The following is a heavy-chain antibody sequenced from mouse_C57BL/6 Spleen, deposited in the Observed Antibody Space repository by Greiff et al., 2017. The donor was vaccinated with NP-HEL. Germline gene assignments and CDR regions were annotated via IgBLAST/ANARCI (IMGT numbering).Heavy chain of an antibody. J-gene: IGHJ2*01. V-gene: IGHV5-17*01. CDR2: ISSGSSTI. D-gene: IGHD1-1*01. Sequence: EVQVVESGGGLVKPGGSLKLSCAASGFTFSDYGMHWVRQAPEKGLEWVAYISSGSSTIYYADTVKGRFTISRDNAKNTLFLQMPSRRSEDTAMYYCARNAYYYGSSGYFDYWGQGTTLTVSS. CDR1: GFTFSDYG. CDR3: ARNAYYYGSSGYFDY.